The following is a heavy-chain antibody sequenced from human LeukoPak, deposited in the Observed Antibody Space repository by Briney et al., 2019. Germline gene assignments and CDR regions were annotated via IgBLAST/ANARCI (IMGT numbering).Heavy chain of an antibody. CDR1: GGSISSYY. D-gene: IGHD1-26*01. CDR2: IYTSGST. V-gene: IGHV4-4*07. J-gene: IGHJ4*02. CDR3: TIDEVGGSPDY. Sequence: SETLSLTCTVSGGSISSYYWSWIRQPAGKGLEWIGRIYTSGSTNYNPSLKSRVTMSVDTSKNQFSLKLSSVTAADTAVYYCTIDEVGGSPDYWRQGTLVTVSS.